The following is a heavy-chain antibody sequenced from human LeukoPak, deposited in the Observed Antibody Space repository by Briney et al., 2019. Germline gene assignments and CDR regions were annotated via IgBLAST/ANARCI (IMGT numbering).Heavy chain of an antibody. CDR1: GGSFSGYY. V-gene: IGHV4-34*01. CDR3: ARDLGSAQPDF. CDR2: IYYSGKT. J-gene: IGHJ4*02. D-gene: IGHD6-25*01. Sequence: KSSETLSLTCAVYGGSFSGYYWGWIRQAPGKGPEWIGSIYYSGKTYYNSSLKSRVTISVDISKNQFSLRLNSVTAADTAVYYCARDLGSAQPDFWGQGTPVTVSS.